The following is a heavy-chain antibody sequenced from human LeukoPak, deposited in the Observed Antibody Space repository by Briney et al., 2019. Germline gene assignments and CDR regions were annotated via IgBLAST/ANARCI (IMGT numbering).Heavy chain of an antibody. D-gene: IGHD2-2*01. Sequence: ASVKVSCKASGYTFTSYGISWVRQAPGQGLEWMGWISAYNGNTNYAQKLQGRVTMTTDTSTSTAYMELRSLRSDDTAVYYCAGDWSYCSSTSCRNLNWFDPWGQGTLVTVSS. CDR2: ISAYNGNT. CDR3: AGDWSYCSSTSCRNLNWFDP. V-gene: IGHV1-18*01. J-gene: IGHJ5*02. CDR1: GYTFTSYG.